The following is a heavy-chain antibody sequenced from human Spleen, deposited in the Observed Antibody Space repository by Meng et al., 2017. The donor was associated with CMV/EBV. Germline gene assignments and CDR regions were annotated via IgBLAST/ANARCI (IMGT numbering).Heavy chain of an antibody. CDR1: EFTFSDYW. CDR2: IDGSSRSV. D-gene: IGHD4-11*01. CDR3: ARDQGNYERSDS. V-gene: IGHV3-11*01. J-gene: IGHJ4*02. Sequence: GGSLRLSCAASEFTFSDYWMSWIRQAPGKGLGWVSTIDGSSRSVSYADSVKGRFTISRDNAKDSLYLQMNSLRAEDTAVYYCARDQGNYERSDSWGQGTLVTVSS.